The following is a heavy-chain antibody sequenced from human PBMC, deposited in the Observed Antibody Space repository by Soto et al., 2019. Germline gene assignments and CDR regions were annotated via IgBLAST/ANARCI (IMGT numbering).Heavy chain of an antibody. D-gene: IGHD3-10*01. Sequence: QLQESGPGVVKPSETLSLTCTVSGAPIAVFYWTWIRQAPGEGLEWIGYLYYTGNTNYSPSLKSRVAMSMDTSKKHFYLTLTSATAADTAVYFCARGGSEGGLDIWGQGTTVTVSS. J-gene: IGHJ6*02. V-gene: IGHV4-59*01. CDR3: ARGGSEGGLDI. CDR1: GAPIAVFY. CDR2: LYYTGNT.